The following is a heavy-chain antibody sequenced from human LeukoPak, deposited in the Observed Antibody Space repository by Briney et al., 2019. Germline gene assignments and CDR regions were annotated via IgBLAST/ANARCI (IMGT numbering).Heavy chain of an antibody. CDR1: GFTFSGTA. Sequence: PGGSLRLSCAASGFTFSGTAVHWVRQASGKGLEWVGRIRSEGNSYATAYSASVNGNFIISRDDSKNTVYVQMNSLRAEDTALYYCAKGYRSGSGWYFDYWGQGTLVTVSS. CDR2: IRSEGNSYAT. D-gene: IGHD6-19*01. CDR3: AKGYRSGSGWYFDY. V-gene: IGHV3-73*01. J-gene: IGHJ4*02.